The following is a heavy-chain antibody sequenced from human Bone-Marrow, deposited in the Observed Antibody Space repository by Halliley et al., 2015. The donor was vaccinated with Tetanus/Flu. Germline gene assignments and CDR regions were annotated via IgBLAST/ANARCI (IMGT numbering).Heavy chain of an antibody. V-gene: IGHV4-59*01. J-gene: IGHJ4*02. Sequence: EWIGYIYNSGSPNYNPSLRSRVTMSIDTSKNQFSLNLNSVTTADTAVYYCARTFGESDFFDYWGQGVLVTVSS. CDR3: ARTFGESDFFDY. D-gene: IGHD3-10*01. CDR2: IYNSGSP.